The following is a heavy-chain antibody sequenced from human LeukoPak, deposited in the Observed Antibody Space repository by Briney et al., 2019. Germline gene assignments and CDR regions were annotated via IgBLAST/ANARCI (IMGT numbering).Heavy chain of an antibody. CDR2: ISSDGSNK. Sequence: GGSLRLSCAASGFTFSDYYMSWVRQTPDKGLEWVAVISSDGSNKYYADSVKGRFTISRDNSKNTLYLQMNSLRAEDTAVYYCARDHYGDYYFDYWGQGTLVTVSS. CDR3: ARDHYGDYYFDY. CDR1: GFTFSDYY. J-gene: IGHJ4*02. D-gene: IGHD4-17*01. V-gene: IGHV3-30-3*01.